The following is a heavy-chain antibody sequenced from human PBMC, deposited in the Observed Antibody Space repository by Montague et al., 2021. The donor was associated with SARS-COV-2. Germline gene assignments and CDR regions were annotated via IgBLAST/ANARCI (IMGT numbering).Heavy chain of an antibody. CDR1: GGSISSYCYY. CDR3: ARAGIQRWSRRWFDP. Sequence: SETLSLTCTVSGGSISSYCYYWGRKRQPTGKGLEWNGSNNYSGSNNPNLSLQGRVTISADTTKNSFCLKLSSATAADTAEYYCARAGIQRWSRRWFDPWGQGTLVTVSS. V-gene: IGHV4-39*01. J-gene: IGHJ5*02. D-gene: IGHD5-18*01. CDR2: NNYSGSN.